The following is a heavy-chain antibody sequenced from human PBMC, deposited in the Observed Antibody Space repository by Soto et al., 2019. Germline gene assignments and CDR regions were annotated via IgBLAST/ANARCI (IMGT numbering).Heavy chain of an antibody. D-gene: IGHD3-9*01. CDR3: ARPPGYVSDWYYFDL. CDR2: ISPRSGGT. Sequence: ASVKVSCKASGYTFIDYYMHWVRQAPGQGFEWMGRISPRSGGTNYAQKFQGRVTMTWDTSLNTAYMELSSLISEDTAVYYCARPPGYVSDWYYFDLWGQGTLVTVSS. CDR1: GYTFIDYY. V-gene: IGHV1-2*02. J-gene: IGHJ4*02.